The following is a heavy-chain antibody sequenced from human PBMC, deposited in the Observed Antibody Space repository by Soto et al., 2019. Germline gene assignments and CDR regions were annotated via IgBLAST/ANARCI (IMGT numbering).Heavy chain of an antibody. J-gene: IGHJ3*02. CDR3: AKNRGEQWLAPDAFDI. Sequence: GGSLRLSCAASGFTFSSYGMHWVRQAPGKGLEWVAVISYDGGNKYYADSVKGRFTISRDNSKNTLYLQMNSLRAEDTAVYYCAKNRGEQWLAPDAFDIWGQGTMVTVSS. V-gene: IGHV3-30*18. D-gene: IGHD6-19*01. CDR1: GFTFSSYG. CDR2: ISYDGGNK.